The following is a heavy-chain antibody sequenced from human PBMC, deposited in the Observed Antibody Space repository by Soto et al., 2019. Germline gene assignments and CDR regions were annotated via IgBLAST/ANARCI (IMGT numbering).Heavy chain of an antibody. CDR1: GFIFTNFW. J-gene: IGHJ4*02. CDR2: IDTSGSST. Sequence: PGGSLRLFSEASGFIFTNFWLHWVRQVPGKGLVWVSRIDTSGSSTSYADSVKGRFTISRDNAKNTVSLQMNSLRAEDTGVYYCAKDSWYFDLWSQGSLVTVSS. CDR3: AKDSWYFDL. V-gene: IGHV3-74*01. D-gene: IGHD6-13*01.